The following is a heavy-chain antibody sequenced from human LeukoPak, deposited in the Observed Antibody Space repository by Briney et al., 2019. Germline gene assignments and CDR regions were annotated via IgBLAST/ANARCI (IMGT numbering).Heavy chain of an antibody. J-gene: IGHJ4*02. Sequence: SETLSLTCTVSGGSISSYYWSWIRQPPGKGLEWIGEINHSGSTNYNPSLKSRVTISVDTSKNQFSLKLSSVTAADTAVYYCARSGLLWFGELGFFDYWGQGTLVTVSS. D-gene: IGHD3-10*01. CDR2: INHSGST. CDR1: GGSISSYY. CDR3: ARSGLLWFGELGFFDY. V-gene: IGHV4-34*01.